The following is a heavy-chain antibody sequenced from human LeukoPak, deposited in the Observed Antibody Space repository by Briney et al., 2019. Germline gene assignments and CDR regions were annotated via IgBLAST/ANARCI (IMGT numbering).Heavy chain of an antibody. CDR3: ARGRLLNKLPYGSGSYYRIEYNWFDP. J-gene: IGHJ5*02. D-gene: IGHD3-10*01. V-gene: IGHV4-59*01. Sequence: PSETLSLTCTVSGVSISSYYWSWIRQPPGKGLEWIGYIYYSGSTNYNPSLKSRVTISVDTSKNQFSLKLSSVTAADTAVYYCARGRLLNKLPYGSGSYYRIEYNWFDPWGRGTLVTVSS. CDR1: GVSISSYY. CDR2: IYYSGST.